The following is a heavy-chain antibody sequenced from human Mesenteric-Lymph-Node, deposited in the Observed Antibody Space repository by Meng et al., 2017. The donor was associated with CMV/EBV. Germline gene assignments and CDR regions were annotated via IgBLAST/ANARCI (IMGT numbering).Heavy chain of an antibody. V-gene: IGHV3-7*01. Sequence: GESLKISCAASGFTFSPYWMSWVRQTPWKGLEWVANINQHGSEESYVGSVKGRFTISRDNSKNTLYLQMNSLRAEDTAVYYCARGGGSSRIYYYYGMDVWGQGTTVTVSS. CDR2: INQHGSEE. D-gene: IGHD6-13*01. CDR3: ARGGGSSRIYYYYGMDV. J-gene: IGHJ6*02. CDR1: GFTFSPYW.